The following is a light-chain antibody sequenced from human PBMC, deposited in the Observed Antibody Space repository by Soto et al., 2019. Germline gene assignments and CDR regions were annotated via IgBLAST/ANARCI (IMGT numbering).Light chain of an antibody. J-gene: IGKJ4*01. Sequence: EIVMTQSPATLSVSPGERATLSCRASQSVSSNLAWFRQKPDQAPRLLIYGASTRATGIPARFSGSGSGTEFTLTISSLQSEDFAVYFCQQYNNWPLTFGGGTKVEIK. CDR2: GAS. CDR3: QQYNNWPLT. CDR1: QSVSSN. V-gene: IGKV3-15*01.